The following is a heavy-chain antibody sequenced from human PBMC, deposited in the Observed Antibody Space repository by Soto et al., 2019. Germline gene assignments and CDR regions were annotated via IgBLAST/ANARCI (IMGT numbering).Heavy chain of an antibody. CDR1: GGTFSSYA. J-gene: IGHJ4*02. D-gene: IGHD5-18*01. CDR3: ARVGNSYGQHYFDY. CDR2: IIPIFGTA. V-gene: IGHV1-69*12. Sequence: QVQLVQSGAEVKKPGSSVKVSCKASGGTFSSYAISWVRQAPGQGLERMGGIIPIFGTANYAQKFQGRVTITADESTSTAYMELSSLRSEDTAVYYCARVGNSYGQHYFDYWGQGTLVTVSS.